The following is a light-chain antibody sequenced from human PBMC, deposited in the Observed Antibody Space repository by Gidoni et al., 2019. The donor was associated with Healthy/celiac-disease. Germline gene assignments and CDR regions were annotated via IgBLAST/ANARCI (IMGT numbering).Light chain of an antibody. Sequence: DIQMTQSPSSLSASVGDRVTITCRASQSISSYLNWYQQKPGKAPKLLIYAASSLQSGVPSRFSGSGSGTDFTLTISSPQPEDFATYYCQQSYSTWWTFGQXTKVEIK. V-gene: IGKV1-39*01. J-gene: IGKJ1*01. CDR3: QQSYSTWWT. CDR2: AAS. CDR1: QSISSY.